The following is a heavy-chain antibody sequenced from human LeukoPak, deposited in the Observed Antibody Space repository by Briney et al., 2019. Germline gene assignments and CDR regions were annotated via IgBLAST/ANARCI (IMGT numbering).Heavy chain of an antibody. D-gene: IGHD2-15*01. V-gene: IGHV3-21*01. CDR3: ARDRGLVVVAATDY. CDR1: GFTSSSYS. Sequence: PGGSLRLSCAASGFTSSSYSMNWVRQAPGKGLEWVSSISSSSSYIYYADSVKGRFTISRDNAKNSLYLQMNSLRAEDTAVYYCARDRGLVVVAATDYWGQGTLVTVSS. J-gene: IGHJ4*02. CDR2: ISSSSSYI.